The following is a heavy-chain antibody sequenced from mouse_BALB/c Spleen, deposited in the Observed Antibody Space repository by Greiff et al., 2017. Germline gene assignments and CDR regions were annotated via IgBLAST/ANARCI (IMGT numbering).Heavy chain of an antibody. CDR1: GFTFSSYY. Sequence: EVQLVESGGGLVKPGGSLKLSCAASGFTFSSYYMSWVRQTPEKRLELVAAINRNGGSTYYPDTVKGRFTISRDNAKNTLYLQMSSLKSEDTALYYCARHVHYDYWGQGTTLTVSS. CDR3: ARHVHYDY. CDR2: INRNGGST. D-gene: IGHD1-2*01. V-gene: IGHV5-6-2*01. J-gene: IGHJ2*01.